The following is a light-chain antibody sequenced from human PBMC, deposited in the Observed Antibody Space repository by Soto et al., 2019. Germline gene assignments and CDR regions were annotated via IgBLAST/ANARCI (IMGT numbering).Light chain of an antibody. Sequence: DIQVTQSPSSVSASVGDRVTITCRASQGLVNWLAWYQQKPGKAPKLLIYAASSFQSGVPSRFSGSGSGTDFTPTISSVQPEDFATYFCQQTSSFPLTFGGGTKVEIK. V-gene: IGKV1-12*01. CDR1: QGLVNW. CDR2: AAS. CDR3: QQTSSFPLT. J-gene: IGKJ4*01.